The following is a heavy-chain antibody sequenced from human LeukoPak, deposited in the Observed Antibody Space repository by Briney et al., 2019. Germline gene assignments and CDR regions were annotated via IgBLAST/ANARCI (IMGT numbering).Heavy chain of an antibody. CDR3: AKDSGPWLVVPRWFDP. J-gene: IGHJ5*02. V-gene: IGHV3-30*18. CDR2: ISYDGSNK. Sequence: GRSLRLSCAASGFTFSSYGMHWVRQAPGKGLEWVAVISYDGSNKYYADSVKGRFTISRENSKNTLYLQRNSLRAEDTAVYYGAKDSGPWLVVPRWFDPWGQGTLVTVSS. D-gene: IGHD6-19*01. CDR1: GFTFSSYG.